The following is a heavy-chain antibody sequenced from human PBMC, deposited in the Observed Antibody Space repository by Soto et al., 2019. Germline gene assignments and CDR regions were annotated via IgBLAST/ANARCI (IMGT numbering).Heavy chain of an antibody. CDR2: ISTDGSIT. CDR1: GFTFRNYW. J-gene: IGHJ4*02. Sequence: GGSLRLSCAASGFTFRNYWMHWVRQAPGKGLVWVSRISTDGSITTSADSVKGRFTISRDNAENTLYLQMNSLRAEDTAVYYCTRVLDFNWYDWGQGTLVTVSS. CDR3: TRVLDFNWYD. V-gene: IGHV3-74*01. D-gene: IGHD1-1*01.